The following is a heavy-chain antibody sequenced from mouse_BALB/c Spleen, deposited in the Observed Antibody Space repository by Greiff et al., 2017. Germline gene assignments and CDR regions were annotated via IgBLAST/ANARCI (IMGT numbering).Heavy chain of an antibody. Sequence: EVMLVESGGDLVKPGGSLKLSCAASGFTFSSYGMSWVRQTPDKRLEWVATISSGGSYTYYPDSVKGRFTISRDNAKNTLYLQMSSLKSEDTAMYYCARQGYRYDGYWYFDVWGAGTTVTVSS. CDR3: ARQGYRYDGYWYFDV. CDR1: GFTFSSYG. J-gene: IGHJ1*01. D-gene: IGHD2-14*01. CDR2: ISSGGSYT. V-gene: IGHV5-6*02.